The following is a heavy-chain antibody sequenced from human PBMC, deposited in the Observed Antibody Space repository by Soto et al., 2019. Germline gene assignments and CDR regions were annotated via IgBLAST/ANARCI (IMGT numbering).Heavy chain of an antibody. CDR3: ARAPPHYYDSSGYSWYFDL. D-gene: IGHD3-22*01. CDR1: GFTFSSYS. V-gene: IGHV3-23*01. J-gene: IGHJ2*01. Sequence: EVQLLESGGGLVQPGGSLRLSCAASGFTFSSYSMSWVRQAPGKGLEWVSGFRTGGDDGTTYYADSVKGRFTISRDNSKNSLYLQMNSLRAEDTAVYYCARAPPHYYDSSGYSWYFDLWGRGTLVTVSS. CDR2: FRTGGDDGTT.